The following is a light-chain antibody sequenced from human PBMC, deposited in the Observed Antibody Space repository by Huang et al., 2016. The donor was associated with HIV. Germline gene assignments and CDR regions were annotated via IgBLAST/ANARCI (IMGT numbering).Light chain of an antibody. CDR3: QQYSNWPRGT. V-gene: IGKV3-15*01. CDR2: DAS. Sequence: EIVMTQSPDTLSVSPGERVSLSCRASQSITHSLAWYQQKPGQPPRRLFYDASTRAHGISARFRGGGSGTDFTLTISSLQSEDVAIYYWQQYSNWPRGTFGRGTRVQIK. CDR1: QSITHS. J-gene: IGKJ1*01.